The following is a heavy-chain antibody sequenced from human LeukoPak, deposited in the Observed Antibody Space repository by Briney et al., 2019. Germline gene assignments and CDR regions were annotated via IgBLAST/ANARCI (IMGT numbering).Heavy chain of an antibody. V-gene: IGHV1-2*02. CDR3: ARGHHRIDSSSWWDYFDY. J-gene: IGHJ4*02. CDR1: GYTFTCYY. D-gene: IGHD6-13*01. Sequence: GASVKVSCKASGYTFTCYYMHWVRQAPGQGLEWMGWINPNSGGTNYAQKFQGRVTMTRDTSISTAYMELSRLRSDDTAVYYCARGHHRIDSSSWWDYFDYWGQGTLVTVFS. CDR2: INPNSGGT.